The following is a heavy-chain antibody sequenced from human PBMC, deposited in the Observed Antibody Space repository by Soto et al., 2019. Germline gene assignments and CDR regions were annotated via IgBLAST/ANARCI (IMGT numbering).Heavy chain of an antibody. V-gene: IGHV1-46*01. CDR2: INPSGGST. Sequence: ASVKVSCKASGYTFSNYYMHWVRQAPGQGHEWMGIINPSGGSTTYAQKFQGRVTMTRDTSTSTVYMELSSLRSEDTAVYYCARYDYNGYYFDYWGQGTRVTVSS. CDR3: ARYDYNGYYFDY. J-gene: IGHJ4*02. CDR1: GYTFSNYY. D-gene: IGHD4-4*01.